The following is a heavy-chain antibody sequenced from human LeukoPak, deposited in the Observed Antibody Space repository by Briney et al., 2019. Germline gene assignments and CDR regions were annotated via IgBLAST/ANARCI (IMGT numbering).Heavy chain of an antibody. J-gene: IGHJ6*03. D-gene: IGHD3-10*01. CDR3: ARVHYGSGSLYYYYYYMDV. CDR2: IYYSGST. V-gene: IGHV4-30-4*08. Sequence: KASETLSLTCTVSGGSISSDDYYWSWIRQPPGKGLEWIGYIYYSGSTYYNPSLKGRVTISVDTSKNQFSLKLSSVTAADTAVYYCARVHYGSGSLYYYYYYMDVWGKGTTVTVSS. CDR1: GGSISSDDYY.